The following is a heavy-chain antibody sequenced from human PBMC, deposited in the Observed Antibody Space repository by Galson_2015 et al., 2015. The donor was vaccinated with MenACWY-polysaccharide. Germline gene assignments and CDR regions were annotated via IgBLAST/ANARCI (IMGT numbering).Heavy chain of an antibody. CDR2: IQYDGSNK. CDR3: AREGSRIVFHAFDI. J-gene: IGHJ3*02. Sequence: SLRLSCAASGSRFSNSGMHWVRQAPGKGLEWVAVIQYDGSNKVYADSVKGRFTIIRDNSKNTVLLEMNTLGVEDTAVYYCAREGSRIVFHAFDIWGQGTMVTVSS. CDR1: GSRFSNSG. V-gene: IGHV3-33*01. D-gene: IGHD2-2*01.